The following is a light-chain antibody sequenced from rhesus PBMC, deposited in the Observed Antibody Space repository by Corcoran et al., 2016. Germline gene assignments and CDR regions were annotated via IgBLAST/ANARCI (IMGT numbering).Light chain of an antibody. Sequence: DIQMTQSPSSLSASVGDRVTITCRASQGISSYLNWYQQKPGKAPKLLIYYANRLGSGVPSRFSGSGSGTEFTLTISSLHLEDFATYYCQQYNSLPPYSFGQGTKVEIK. CDR3: QQYNSLPPYS. CDR2: YAN. V-gene: IGKV1-32*01. J-gene: IGKJ2*01. CDR1: QGISSY.